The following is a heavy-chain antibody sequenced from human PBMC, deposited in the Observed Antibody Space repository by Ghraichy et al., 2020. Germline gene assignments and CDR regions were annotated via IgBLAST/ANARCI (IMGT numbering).Heavy chain of an antibody. CDR3: ARGGQYSSSWFDY. D-gene: IGHD6-13*01. CDR1: GFTFSSYW. V-gene: IGHV3-74*01. J-gene: IGHJ4*02. CDR2: INSDGSST. Sequence: LSLTCAASGFTFSSYWMHWVRQAPGKGLVWVSRINSDGSSTSSADSVKGRFTISRDNAKNTLYLQMNSLRAEDTAVYYCARGGQYSSSWFDYWGQGTLVSVSS.